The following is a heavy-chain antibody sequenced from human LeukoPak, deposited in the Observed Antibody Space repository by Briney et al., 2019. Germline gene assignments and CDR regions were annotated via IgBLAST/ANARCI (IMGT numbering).Heavy chain of an antibody. CDR2: ISSNGGST. CDR1: GFTFSNYG. Sequence: PGGSLRLSCGASGFTFSNYGMHWVRQAPGKGLEYVSAISSNGGSTYYANSVKGRFTISRDSSKNTLYLQMGSLRAEDMAVYYCARAPGIYYDYWGQGTLVTVSS. CDR3: ARAPGIYYDY. J-gene: IGHJ4*02. V-gene: IGHV3-64*01. D-gene: IGHD3-10*01.